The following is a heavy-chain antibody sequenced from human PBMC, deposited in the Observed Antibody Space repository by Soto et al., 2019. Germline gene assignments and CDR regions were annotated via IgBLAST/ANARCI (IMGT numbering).Heavy chain of an antibody. J-gene: IGHJ6*02. Sequence: QVHLVQSGAEVKKPGSSVKVSCKTSGGSFNNYAVSWVRQAPGQGLEWMGGIIPNFDTPNYAQKFQDRVTIIADESTSTVYMELRSRRSNDTAVYYCAVAMVREILIFESSGMHVWGQGTKVIVSS. CDR3: AVAMVREILIFESSGMHV. V-gene: IGHV1-69*01. D-gene: IGHD3-10*01. CDR1: GGSFNNYA. CDR2: IIPNFDTP.